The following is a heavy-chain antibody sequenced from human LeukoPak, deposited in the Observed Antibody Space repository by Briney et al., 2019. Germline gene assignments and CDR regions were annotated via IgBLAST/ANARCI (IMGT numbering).Heavy chain of an antibody. D-gene: IGHD7-27*01. J-gene: IGHJ3*02. V-gene: IGHV3-53*04. CDR3: ARRPNWEDAFDI. CDR2: IYRGGTT. CDR1: GFSVSTSY. Sequence: GGSLRLSCAASGFSVSTSYMTWVRQAAGKGLEWVSVIYRGGTTYYADSVQGRFTISRHDSENTLYLQMSSLRTEDTAMYYCARRPNWEDAFDIWGQGTVVTVSS.